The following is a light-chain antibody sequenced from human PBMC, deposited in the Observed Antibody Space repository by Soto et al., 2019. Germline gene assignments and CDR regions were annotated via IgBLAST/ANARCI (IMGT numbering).Light chain of an antibody. V-gene: IGKV1-5*03. CDR1: QSISNW. CDR3: QEYNSYWT. Sequence: DIQMTQSPSTLSASVGARVTIACRASQSISNWLAWYQQKPGKAPKILIYKASSLESGVPSRFSGSGSGTEFTLTISSLQPDDFGTYYCQEYNSYWTFGQGTKVDIK. J-gene: IGKJ1*01. CDR2: KAS.